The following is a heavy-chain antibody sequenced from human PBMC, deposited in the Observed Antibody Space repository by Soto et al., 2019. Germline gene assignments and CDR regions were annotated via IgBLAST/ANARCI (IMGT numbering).Heavy chain of an antibody. CDR2: ISSSSSTI. V-gene: IGHV3-48*01. CDR3: ARGYYDILTGYYPGVY. J-gene: IGHJ4*02. Sequence: GGSLRLSCVASGFTLSTYSMNWVRQAPGKGLEWVSYISSSSSTIYYADSVKGRFTISRDNAKNSLYLEMNSLRAEDTAVYYCARGYYDILTGYYPGVYWGQGTLVTVSS. D-gene: IGHD3-9*01. CDR1: GFTLSTYS.